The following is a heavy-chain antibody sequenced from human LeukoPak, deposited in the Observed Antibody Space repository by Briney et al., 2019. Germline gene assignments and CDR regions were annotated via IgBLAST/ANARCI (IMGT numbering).Heavy chain of an antibody. V-gene: IGHV3-48*01. CDR3: AYPGVAVAGTY. Sequence: PGGSLRLSXAASGFTFSSYSMNWVRQAPGKGLEWVSYISSSSSTIYYADSVKGRFTISRDNAKNSLYLQMNSLRAEDTAVYYCAYPGVAVAGTYWGQGTLVTVSS. J-gene: IGHJ4*02. D-gene: IGHD6-19*01. CDR1: GFTFSSYS. CDR2: ISSSSSTI.